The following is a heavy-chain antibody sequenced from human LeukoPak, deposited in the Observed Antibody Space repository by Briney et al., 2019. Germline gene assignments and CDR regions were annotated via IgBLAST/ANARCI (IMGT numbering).Heavy chain of an antibody. V-gene: IGHV3-21*01. CDR3: ATGWVTTPSFDY. D-gene: IGHD4-11*01. CDR2: ISSSSSYI. CDR1: GFTFSTYT. Sequence: GGSLRLSCAASGFTFSTYTMKWVRQAPGKGLQWVSSISSSSSYIYYADSVKGRFTISRDNAKNSLYLQMNSLSAEDTAVYYCATGWVTTPSFDYWGQGTLVTVSS. J-gene: IGHJ4*02.